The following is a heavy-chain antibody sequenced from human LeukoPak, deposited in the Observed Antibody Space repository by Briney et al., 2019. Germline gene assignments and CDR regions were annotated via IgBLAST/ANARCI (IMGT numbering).Heavy chain of an antibody. CDR2: ISSSSSYI. D-gene: IGHD6-19*01. Sequence: GGSLRLSCTASGFTVSSNYMSWVRQAPGKGLEWVSSISSSSSYIYYADSVKGRFTISRDNAKNSLYLQMNSLRAEDTAVYYCARVGSSGWYGGIDYWGQGTLVTVSS. CDR3: ARVGSSGWYGGIDY. J-gene: IGHJ4*02. CDR1: GFTVSSNY. V-gene: IGHV3-21*01.